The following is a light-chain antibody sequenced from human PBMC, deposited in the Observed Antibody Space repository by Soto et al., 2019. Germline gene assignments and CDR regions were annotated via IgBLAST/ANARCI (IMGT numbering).Light chain of an antibody. V-gene: IGKV3-20*01. CDR3: QQFSSYPLT. J-gene: IGKJ4*01. CDR1: QSISVTY. CDR2: TTS. Sequence: TQSPATLSVSPGERVTLSCRASQSISVTYLAWYQQKPGQAPRLLIYTTSIRATGIPDRFSGSGSGTDFTLTISRLEPEDFAVYYCQQFSSYPLTFGGGTKVDI.